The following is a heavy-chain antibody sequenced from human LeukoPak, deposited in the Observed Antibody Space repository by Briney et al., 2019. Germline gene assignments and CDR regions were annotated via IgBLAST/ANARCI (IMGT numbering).Heavy chain of an antibody. D-gene: IGHD4-17*01. Sequence: GGSLRLSCAASGFTFKDAWMSWVRQAPGKGLEWVGRIKSKNNGETTDYTAPVKGRFTILRDDSKNTLHLQMNSLRTEGTAIYFCATDRGDDGDYIRHWGQGTLVTVS. CDR3: ATDRGDDGDYIRH. J-gene: IGHJ4*02. V-gene: IGHV3-15*01. CDR1: GFTFKDAW. CDR2: IKSKNNGETT.